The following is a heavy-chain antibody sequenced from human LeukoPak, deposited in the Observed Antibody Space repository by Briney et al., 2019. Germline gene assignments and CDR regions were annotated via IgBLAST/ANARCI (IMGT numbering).Heavy chain of an antibody. D-gene: IGHD5-24*01. CDR3: ARYKVVEMPTSHWYFDL. J-gene: IGHJ2*01. Sequence: SETLSLTCTISAGSISSYYWSWIRQPPGKGLEWIGYISYIGTTNDNPSLKSRVTISLDTSKNQFSLKLTSVTAADTAVYFCARYKVVEMPTSHWYFDLWGRGTLVTVSS. CDR1: AGSISSYY. V-gene: IGHV4-59*08. CDR2: ISYIGTT.